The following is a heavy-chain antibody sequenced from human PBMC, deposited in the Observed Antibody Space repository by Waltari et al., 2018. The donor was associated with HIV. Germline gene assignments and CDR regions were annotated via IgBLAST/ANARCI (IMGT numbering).Heavy chain of an antibody. CDR2: IGTAGET. D-gene: IGHD1-26*01. CDR3: ARDTVRGDSDWYFDL. J-gene: IGHJ2*01. Sequence: EVQLVESGGGLVQPGGSLRLSCVASGFTFSIYDMHWVRQVIGQGLEWVSGIGTAGETYSPGSVKGRFTISRENAKNSLYLHLSGLTAGDTAMYYCARDTVRGDSDWYFDLWGRGTLVTVSS. V-gene: IGHV3-13*01. CDR1: GFTFSIYD.